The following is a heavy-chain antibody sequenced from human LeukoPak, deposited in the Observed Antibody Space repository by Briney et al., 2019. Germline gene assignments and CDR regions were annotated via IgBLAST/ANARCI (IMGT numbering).Heavy chain of an antibody. CDR3: ARVDSGGDY. D-gene: IGHD3-16*01. CDR2: ISPDSGDT. V-gene: IGHV1-2*02. J-gene: IGHJ4*02. Sequence: ASVKVSCKASGYTFSAYSIHWVRQAPGQGLEWMGWISPDSGDTNYAQKFQGRVTMTRDTSISTAYMELSRLTSDDTAVYYCARVDSGGDYWGQGTLVTVSS. CDR1: GYTFSAYS.